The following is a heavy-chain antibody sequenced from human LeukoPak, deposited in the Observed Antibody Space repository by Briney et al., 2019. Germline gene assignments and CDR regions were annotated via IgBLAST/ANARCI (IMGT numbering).Heavy chain of an antibody. CDR1: GGSFSGYY. D-gene: IGHD3-10*01. J-gene: IGHJ5*02. Sequence: SETLSLTCAVYGGSFSGYYWSWIRQPPGKGLEWIGEINHSGSTNYNPSLKSRVTISVDTSKNQFSLKLSSVTAADTAVYYCARETMVRGVLYGGWFDPWGQGTLVTVSS. V-gene: IGHV4-34*01. CDR3: ARETMVRGVLYGGWFDP. CDR2: INHSGST.